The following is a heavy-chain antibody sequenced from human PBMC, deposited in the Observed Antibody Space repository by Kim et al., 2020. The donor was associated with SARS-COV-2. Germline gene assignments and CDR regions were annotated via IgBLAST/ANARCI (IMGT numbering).Heavy chain of an antibody. D-gene: IGHD3-9*01. CDR3: ARSPRQLRYFDWSPWGFDY. Sequence: ASVKVSCKASGYTFTSYDINWVRQATGQGLEWMGWMNPNSGNTGYAQKFQGRVTMTRNTSISTAYMELSSLRSEDTAVYYCARSPRQLRYFDWSPWGFDYWGQGTLVTVSS. CDR1: GYTFTSYD. V-gene: IGHV1-8*01. J-gene: IGHJ4*02. CDR2: MNPNSGNT.